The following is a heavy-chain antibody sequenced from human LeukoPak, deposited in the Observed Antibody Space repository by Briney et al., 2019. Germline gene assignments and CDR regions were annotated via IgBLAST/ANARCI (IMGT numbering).Heavy chain of an antibody. V-gene: IGHV3-23*01. CDR1: GFTFSNYA. J-gene: IGHJ4*02. Sequence: PGGSLRLSCAASGFTFSNYAMSWVRQTPGKGLEWVSAISASGGSTYYADSAKGRFTISRDNSKNTLHLQMNSLRAEDTAVYYCARKGYYYDSSAYYSFDYWGQGTLVTVSS. CDR3: ARKGYYYDSSAYYSFDY. D-gene: IGHD3-22*01. CDR2: ISASGGST.